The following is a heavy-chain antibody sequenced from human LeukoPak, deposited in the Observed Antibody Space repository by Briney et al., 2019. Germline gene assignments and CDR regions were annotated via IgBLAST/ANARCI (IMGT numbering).Heavy chain of an antibody. V-gene: IGHV3-7*01. Sequence: PWGSLRLSCAASGFTFSSYWMSWVRQAPGKGLEWVANIKQDGSEKDYVDSVKGRFTISRDNAKNSLYLQMNSLRAEDTAVYYCAREATGIAAADPDFDYWGQGTLVTVSS. CDR3: AREATGIAAADPDFDY. CDR2: IKQDGSEK. CDR1: GFTFSSYW. D-gene: IGHD6-13*01. J-gene: IGHJ4*02.